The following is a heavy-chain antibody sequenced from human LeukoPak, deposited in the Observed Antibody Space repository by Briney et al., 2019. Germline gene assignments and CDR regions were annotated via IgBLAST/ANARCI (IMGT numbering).Heavy chain of an antibody. Sequence: ASVKVSCKASGYTFTSYGISWVRQAPGQGLEWMGWISAYNGNTNYAQKLQGRVTMTTDTSTSTAYMELRSLRSEDTAVYYCASVGYCSGGSCYRFDYWGQGTLVTVSS. CDR1: GYTFTSYG. V-gene: IGHV1-18*01. D-gene: IGHD2-15*01. J-gene: IGHJ4*02. CDR3: ASVGYCSGGSCYRFDY. CDR2: ISAYNGNT.